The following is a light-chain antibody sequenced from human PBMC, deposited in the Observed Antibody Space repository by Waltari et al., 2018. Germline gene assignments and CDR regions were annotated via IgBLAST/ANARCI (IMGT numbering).Light chain of an antibody. CDR1: QSVDTN. CDR2: GVS. J-gene: IGKJ1*01. V-gene: IGKV3-15*01. Sequence: EIVMTQSPATLSVSPGERATLPCRASQSVDTNLSWYQQKVGQAPRLLIYGVSTRATGVPDRFSGSGSGTEFTLTISSLQSEDFAVYYCQQYDNWPPWTFGQGTKVEVK. CDR3: QQYDNWPPWT.